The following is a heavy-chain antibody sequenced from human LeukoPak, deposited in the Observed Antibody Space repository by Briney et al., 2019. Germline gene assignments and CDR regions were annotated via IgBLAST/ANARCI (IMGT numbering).Heavy chain of an antibody. CDR3: ARIVYDCSSTSCPFDY. CDR2: IIPIFGTA. V-gene: IGHV1-69*01. D-gene: IGHD2-2*01. Sequence: GSSVKVSCKASGGTFSSYAISWVRQPPGQGLEWMGGIIPIFGTAKYAQKFQGRVTITAPDPTSTAYMELSSLTSEDTAVYYCARIVYDCSSTSCPFDYWGQGTLVTVSS. J-gene: IGHJ4*02. CDR1: GGTFSSYA.